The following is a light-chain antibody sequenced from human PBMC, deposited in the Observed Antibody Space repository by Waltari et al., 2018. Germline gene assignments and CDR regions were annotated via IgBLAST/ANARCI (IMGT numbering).Light chain of an antibody. J-gene: IGLJ2*01. CDR3: CSRAGSSVV. V-gene: IGLV2-11*01. CDR2: DVS. CDR1: SGDVGDYNY. Sequence: QSALTQPRSVSGSPGQSVTISCTGTSGDVGDYNYVSWYQEQPGKAPRLTVYDVSERPPGFPDRFSAAKSGNTASLTISGLQAEDEGSYHCCSRAGSSVVFGGGTKLTVL.